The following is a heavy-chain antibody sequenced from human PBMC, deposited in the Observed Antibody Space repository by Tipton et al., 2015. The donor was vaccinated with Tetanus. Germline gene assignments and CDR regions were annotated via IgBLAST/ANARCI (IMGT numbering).Heavy chain of an antibody. J-gene: IGHJ5*02. Sequence: TLSLTCTASVGSLSRGTYYWAWIRQPPGKGLEGIGNIYYNGATYYNASLESRITISIDASRDQFSLKLTSVTAADTAVYYCAMQADNWFDPWGQGTLVTVSS. CDR2: IYYNGAT. CDR1: VGSLSRGTYY. CDR3: AMQADNWFDP. V-gene: IGHV4-39*01.